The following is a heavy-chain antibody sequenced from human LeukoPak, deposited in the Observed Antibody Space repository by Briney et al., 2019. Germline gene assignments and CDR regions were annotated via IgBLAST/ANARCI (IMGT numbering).Heavy chain of an antibody. Sequence: PGGSLRLSCAASSGLMFSSHGMHLVRQAPGKGLEWVAVIWYDGSNEYYADSVKGRFTISRDNSKNTLYLQMNSLRAEDTAVYYCARGNRDFDSWGQGTLITVSS. CDR3: ARGNRDFDS. CDR1: GLMFSSHG. J-gene: IGHJ5*01. V-gene: IGHV3-33*01. CDR2: IWYDGSNE. D-gene: IGHD2-21*02.